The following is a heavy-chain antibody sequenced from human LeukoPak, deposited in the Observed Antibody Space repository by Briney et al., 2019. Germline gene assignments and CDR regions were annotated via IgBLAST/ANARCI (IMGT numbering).Heavy chain of an antibody. V-gene: IGHV1-18*01. Sequence: ASVKVSCKASGYTFTTYNINWVRQAPGQGLEWMGWISGYNGNTNYAQKLQGRVTMTTDTSTSTAYMELSSLRSEDTAVYYCARGGEEYSSSFDAFDIWGQGTMVTVSS. CDR2: ISGYNGNT. CDR3: ARGGEEYSSSFDAFDI. D-gene: IGHD6-6*01. J-gene: IGHJ3*02. CDR1: GYTFTTYN.